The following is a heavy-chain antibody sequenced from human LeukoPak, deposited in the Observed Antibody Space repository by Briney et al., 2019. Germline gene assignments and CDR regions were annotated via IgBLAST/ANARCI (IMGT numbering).Heavy chain of an antibody. Sequence: SVKVSCKASGYTFTGYYMHWVRPAPGQGLEWMGGIIPIFGTANYAQKFQGRVTITADESTSTAYMELSSLRSEDTAVYYCARGVYYMDVWGKGTTVTISS. CDR1: GYTFTGYY. J-gene: IGHJ6*03. CDR2: IIPIFGTA. CDR3: ARGVYYMDV. D-gene: IGHD6-13*01. V-gene: IGHV1-69*13.